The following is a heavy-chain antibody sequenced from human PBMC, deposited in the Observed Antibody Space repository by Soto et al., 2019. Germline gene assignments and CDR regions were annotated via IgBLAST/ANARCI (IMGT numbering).Heavy chain of an antibody. CDR2: IRDSAGST. CDR3: ARRHNWNYVLDY. Sequence: PGGSLRLSCAASGFPFSNYAMSWVRQAPGKGLEWVSSIRDSAGSTYYADSVQGRFSISRDNSKNKLYLQMNSLSAEDTAMYYCARRHNWNYVLDYWGQGNLVTVSS. D-gene: IGHD1-7*01. V-gene: IGHV3-23*01. CDR1: GFPFSNYA. J-gene: IGHJ4*02.